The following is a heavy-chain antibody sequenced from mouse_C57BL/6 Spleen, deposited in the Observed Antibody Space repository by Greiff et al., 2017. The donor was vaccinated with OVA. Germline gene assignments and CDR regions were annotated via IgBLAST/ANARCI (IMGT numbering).Heavy chain of an antibody. V-gene: IGHV1-64*01. D-gene: IGHD2-3*01. CDR2: IHPNSGST. J-gene: IGHJ4*01. Sequence: QVQLQQPGAELVKPGASVKLSCKASGYTFTSYWMHWVKQRPGQGLEWIGMIHPNSGSTNYNEKFKSKATLTVDKSSSTAYMQLSSLTSEDSAVYYGARRGICDGYYGAMDYWGQGTSVTVSS. CDR3: ARRGICDGYYGAMDY. CDR1: GYTFTSYW.